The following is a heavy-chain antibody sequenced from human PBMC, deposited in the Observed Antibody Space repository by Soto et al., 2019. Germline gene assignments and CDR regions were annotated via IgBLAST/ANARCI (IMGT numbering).Heavy chain of an antibody. Sequence: QVQLQESGPGLVKPSETLSLTCTVSGGSIGAYYWSWIRQPPGKRLEWIGYIYYTGNNDYNPSLKGRVTISADTSKNQFSLRLTSVTAAETAVYYWARVAVSCHFDYWGQGTLVTVSS. V-gene: IGHV4-59*01. CDR1: GGSIGAYY. D-gene: IGHD6-19*01. CDR3: ARVAVSCHFDY. J-gene: IGHJ4*02. CDR2: IYYTGNN.